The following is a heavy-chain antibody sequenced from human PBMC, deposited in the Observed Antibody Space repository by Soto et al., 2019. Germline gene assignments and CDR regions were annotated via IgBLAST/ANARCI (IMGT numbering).Heavy chain of an antibody. D-gene: IGHD2-2*01. CDR2: IRQDGSEI. J-gene: IGHJ4*02. V-gene: IGHV3-7*01. CDR3: ARVCGSSSCPYYFDC. CDR1: GFTFSTYW. Sequence: GSLRLSCAASGFTFSTYWMSWVRQAPGKGLEWVATIRQDGSEIHYVDSVKGRFTISRDNAKNSLSLQMNSLRAEDTAVYYCARVCGSSSCPYYFDCWGQGTLVTVSS.